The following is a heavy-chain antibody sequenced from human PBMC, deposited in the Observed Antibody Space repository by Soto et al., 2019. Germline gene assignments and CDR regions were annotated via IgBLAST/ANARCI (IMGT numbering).Heavy chain of an antibody. D-gene: IGHD2-2*03. J-gene: IGHJ4*02. CDR2: ISGSGGST. CDR1: GFTFSSYA. Sequence: GGSLRLSCAASGFTFSSYAMSWVRQAPGKGLEWVSAISGSGGSTYYADSVKGRFTISRDNSKNTLYLQMNSLRAGDTAVYYCATYGYCSSTSCYPSRQFDYWGQGTLVTVSS. CDR3: ATYGYCSSTSCYPSRQFDY. V-gene: IGHV3-23*01.